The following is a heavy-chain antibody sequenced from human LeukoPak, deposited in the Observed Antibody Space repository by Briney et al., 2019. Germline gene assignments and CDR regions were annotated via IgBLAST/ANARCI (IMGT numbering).Heavy chain of an antibody. V-gene: IGHV3-48*03. CDR3: ARDGFCSSTSCYNDY. J-gene: IGHJ4*02. CDR2: ISTSGSTI. Sequence: PGGSLRLSCAASGFTFSSYAMHWVRQAPGKGLEWLSYISTSGSTIYYAHSVKGRFTISRDNAQNSLSLQMHSLRAEDTAVYYCARDGFCSSTSCYNDYWGQGTLVTVSS. D-gene: IGHD2-2*02. CDR1: GFTFSSYA.